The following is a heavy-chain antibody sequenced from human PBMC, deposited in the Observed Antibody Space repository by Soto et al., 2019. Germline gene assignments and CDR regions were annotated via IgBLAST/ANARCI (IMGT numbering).Heavy chain of an antibody. CDR1: GFTFSSYN. J-gene: IGHJ5*02. CDR2: ISSSSSYI. D-gene: IGHD6-13*01. V-gene: IGHV3-21*01. Sequence: GGSLRLSCAASGFTFSSYNMNWVRQAPGKGLEWVSSISSSSSYIYYADSVKGRFTISRDNAKNSLYLQMNSLRAEDTAVYYCARDKVPGIAPEPIWFDPWGQGTLVTVS. CDR3: ARDKVPGIAPEPIWFDP.